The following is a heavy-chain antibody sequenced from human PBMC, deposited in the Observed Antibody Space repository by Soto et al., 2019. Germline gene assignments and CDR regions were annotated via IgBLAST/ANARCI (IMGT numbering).Heavy chain of an antibody. CDR2: IYYRGST. J-gene: IGHJ4*02. D-gene: IGHD6-6*01. CDR3: ARHAEQLVGSYYFDY. V-gene: IGHV4-39*01. CDR1: GGSISSSSYY. Sequence: QLQLQESGPGLVKPSETLSLTCTVSGGSISSSSYYWGWIRQPPGKGLEWIGSIYYRGSTYYNPSLKGRVTLSVDTSKNQFALKLSSVTAADTAVYYCARHAEQLVGSYYFDYWGQGTLVTVSS.